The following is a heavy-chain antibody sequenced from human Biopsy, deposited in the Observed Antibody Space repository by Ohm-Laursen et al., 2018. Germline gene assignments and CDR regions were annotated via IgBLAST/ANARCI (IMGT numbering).Heavy chain of an antibody. CDR2: IRSKAKSYAT. CDR3: PLEGAGFDN. Sequence: LSSSASPFTFRSSAMHWVRQASGQGLELIGRIRSKAKSYATAYDASVTGRFTISRDDSKNPTCLQMNSLKTEDTAVYYCPLEGAGFDNWGQGTLVTVSS. V-gene: IGHV3-73*01. J-gene: IGHJ4*02. CDR1: PFTFRSSA. D-gene: IGHD3-10*01.